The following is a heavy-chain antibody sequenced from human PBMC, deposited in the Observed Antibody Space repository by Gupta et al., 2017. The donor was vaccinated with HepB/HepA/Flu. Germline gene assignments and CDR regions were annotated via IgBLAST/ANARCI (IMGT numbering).Heavy chain of an antibody. J-gene: IGHJ5*02. D-gene: IGHD3-3*01. CDR2: IKQDGSEK. CDR3: ARISSDDTIFGVVTMYNWFDP. Sequence: EVQLVESGGGLVQPGGSLRLSCAASGFTFSSYWMSWVRQAPGKGLEWVANIKQDGSEKYYVDSVKGRFTISRDNAKNSLYLQMNSLRAEDTAVYYCARISSDDTIFGVVTMYNWFDPWGQGTLVTVSS. V-gene: IGHV3-7*01. CDR1: GFTFSSYW.